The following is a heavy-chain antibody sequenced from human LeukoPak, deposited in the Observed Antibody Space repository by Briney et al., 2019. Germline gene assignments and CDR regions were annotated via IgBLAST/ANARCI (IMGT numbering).Heavy chain of an antibody. J-gene: IGHJ6*02. V-gene: IGHV3-23*01. Sequence: PGGSLRLSCEASGFTFSAYAMTWVRQGPGKGLEWVSSIGSDGKTHYSESVKGRFAISRDNSKSMLFLQLNSLRAEDTALYYCARDLRYYVAMDVWGQGTTVTVSS. CDR2: IGSDGKT. CDR3: ARDLRYYVAMDV. D-gene: IGHD3-10*02. CDR1: GFTFSAYA.